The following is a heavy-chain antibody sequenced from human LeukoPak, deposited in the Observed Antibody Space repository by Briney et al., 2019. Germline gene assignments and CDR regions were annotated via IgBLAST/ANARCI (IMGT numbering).Heavy chain of an antibody. D-gene: IGHD6-19*01. V-gene: IGHV3-20*04. J-gene: IGHJ4*02. Sequence: PGGSLRLSCAASGFTFDDYGMSWVRQAPGKGLEWVSGINWNGGSTGYADSVKGRFTISRDNSKNTLYLQMNSLRAEDTALYYCAKAQYSSGWYGFDYWGQGTLVTVSS. CDR1: GFTFDDYG. CDR2: INWNGGST. CDR3: AKAQYSSGWYGFDY.